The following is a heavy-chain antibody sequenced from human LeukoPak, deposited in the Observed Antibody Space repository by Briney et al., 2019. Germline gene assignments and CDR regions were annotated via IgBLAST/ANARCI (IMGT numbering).Heavy chain of an antibody. V-gene: IGHV3-33*01. Sequence: PGGSLRLSCAASGFTFSTYGMHWVRQAPGKGLEWVAVIWYDGSLKYYADSVKGRFTISRDNSENTLYLQMNSLRVEDTAVYYCARDFRDYYDSSGLYNWFDPWGQGARVTVSS. CDR1: GFTFSTYG. D-gene: IGHD3-22*01. J-gene: IGHJ5*02. CDR2: IWYDGSLK. CDR3: ARDFRDYYDSSGLYNWFDP.